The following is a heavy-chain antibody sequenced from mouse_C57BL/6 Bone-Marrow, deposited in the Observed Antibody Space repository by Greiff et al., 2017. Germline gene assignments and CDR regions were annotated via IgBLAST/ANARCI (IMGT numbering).Heavy chain of an antibody. CDR1: GFTFSDYY. CDR3: ARQGADMDY. CDR2: ISNGGGST. Sequence: EVKLMESGGGLVQPGGSLKLSCAASGFTFSDYYMYWVRQTPEKRLEWVAYISNGGGSTYYPDTVKGRFTISRDNAKNTLYLQMSRLKSEDTAMYYCARQGADMDYWGQGTSVTVSS. V-gene: IGHV5-12*01. J-gene: IGHJ4*01.